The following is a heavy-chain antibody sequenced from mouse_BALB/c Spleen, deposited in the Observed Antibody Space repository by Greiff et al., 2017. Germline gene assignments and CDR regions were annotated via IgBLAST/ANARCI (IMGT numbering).Heavy chain of an antibody. CDR2: IWGDGST. CDR3: ARDLGYYEGAMDY. CDR1: GFSLTGYG. Sequence: ESGPGLVAPSQSLSITCTVSGFSLTGYGVNWVRQPPGKGLEWLGMIWGDGSTDYNSALKSRLSISKDNSKSQVFLKMNSLQTDDTARYYCARDLGYYEGAMDYWGQGTSVTVSS. D-gene: IGHD2-3*01. J-gene: IGHJ4*01. V-gene: IGHV2-6-7*01.